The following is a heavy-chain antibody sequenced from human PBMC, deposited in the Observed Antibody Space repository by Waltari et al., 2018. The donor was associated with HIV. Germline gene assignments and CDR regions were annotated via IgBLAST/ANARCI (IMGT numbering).Heavy chain of an antibody. Sequence: VQLLESGGGFVQPGGSLGLSCAASGFPFSSFAMGWARQAPGKGLEWVSAISGSGGSTDYADSVKGRFTISRDNSKNTLYLQMNSLRAEDTAVYYCAKGHYDFWSGSYYYGMDVWGQGTTVTVSS. CDR2: ISGSGGST. CDR1: GFPFSSFA. CDR3: AKGHYDFWSGSYYYGMDV. J-gene: IGHJ6*02. V-gene: IGHV3-23*01. D-gene: IGHD3-3*01.